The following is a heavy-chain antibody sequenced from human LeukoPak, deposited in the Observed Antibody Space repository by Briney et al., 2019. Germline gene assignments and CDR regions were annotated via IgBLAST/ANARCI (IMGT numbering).Heavy chain of an antibody. V-gene: IGHV3-48*01. CDR2: ISSGSHTI. CDR3: ARDYADYVGYFFFDY. Sequence: GGSLRLSCAASGFTFRSYSMNWVRQAPGKGLEWVSYISSGSHTIYYADSVKGRFTISRDNAKNSLYLQMNSLRAEDTAVYYCARDYADYVGYFFFDYWGQGTLVTVSS. J-gene: IGHJ4*02. CDR1: GFTFRSYS. D-gene: IGHD4-17*01.